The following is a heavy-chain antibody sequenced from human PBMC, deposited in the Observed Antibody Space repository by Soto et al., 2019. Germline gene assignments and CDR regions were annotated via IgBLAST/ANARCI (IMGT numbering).Heavy chain of an antibody. CDR1: GYTLTEIS. CDR3: ATGIFQMGANANDY. Sequence: GASVKVSCKVSGYTLTEISMHWVRQAPGKGLEWMGGFDPEDGETIYAQKFQGRVTMTEDTSTDTAYMELSSLRSEDTAVYYCATGIFQMGANANDYWGQGTLVTVSS. D-gene: IGHD1-26*01. J-gene: IGHJ4*02. V-gene: IGHV1-24*01. CDR2: FDPEDGET.